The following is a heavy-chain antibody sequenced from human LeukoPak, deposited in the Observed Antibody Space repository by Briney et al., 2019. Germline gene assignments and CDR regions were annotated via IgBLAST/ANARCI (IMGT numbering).Heavy chain of an antibody. J-gene: IGHJ5*02. CDR2: ISGSGGST. D-gene: IGHD5-24*01. V-gene: IGHV3-23*01. CDR1: GFPFSNYG. CDR3: GCDGYNFVGWFNP. Sequence: PGGSLRLSCAASGFPFSNYGMSWVRQAPGKGLEWFSAISGSGGSTYYADSVKGRFTISRDNSKNTLYLQMNSLRAEDSAVYYCGCDGYNFVGWFNPWGQGTLVTVSS.